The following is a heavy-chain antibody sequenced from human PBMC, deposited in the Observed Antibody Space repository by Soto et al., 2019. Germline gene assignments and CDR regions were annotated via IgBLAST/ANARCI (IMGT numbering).Heavy chain of an antibody. Sequence: QVQLVKSGAEVNKPGASVEVSCKASGYTLTSYGTSWVGQPPEQGLEWMGWISAYNGNTNYAQKLQGRVTMTTDTSTSTAYMELRSLRSDDTAVYYCARKDRLRDNIDYWGQGTLVTVSS. V-gene: IGHV1-18*01. CDR1: GYTLTSYG. D-gene: IGHD3-16*01. CDR2: ISAYNGNT. CDR3: ARKDRLRDNIDY. J-gene: IGHJ4*02.